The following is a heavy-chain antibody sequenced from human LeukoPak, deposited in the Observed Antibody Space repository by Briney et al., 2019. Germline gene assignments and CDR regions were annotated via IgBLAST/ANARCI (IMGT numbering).Heavy chain of an antibody. D-gene: IGHD3-22*01. Sequence: SQTLSLTCTVSGGSISSGGYYWSWIRQHPGKGLEWIGYIYYSGGTYYNPSLKSRVTISVDTSKNQFSLKLSSVTAADTAVYYCARDTGYDSSGYYFDYWGQGTLVTVSS. J-gene: IGHJ4*02. V-gene: IGHV4-31*03. CDR3: ARDTGYDSSGYYFDY. CDR1: GGSISSGGYY. CDR2: IYYSGGT.